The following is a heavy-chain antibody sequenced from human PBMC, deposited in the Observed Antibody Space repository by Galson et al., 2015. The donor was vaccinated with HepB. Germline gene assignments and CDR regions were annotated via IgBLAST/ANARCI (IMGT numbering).Heavy chain of an antibody. D-gene: IGHD3-10*01. CDR1: GFTFSNAW. V-gene: IGHV3-15*07. CDR3: TTDPEGSYGSGSYY. CDR2: IKSKTDGGTT. Sequence: SLRLSCAVSGFTFSNAWMNWLGQAPGTGLEWVGRIKSKTDGGTTDYAAPVKGRFTISRDDSKNTLYLQMNSLKTEDTAVYYCTTDPEGSYGSGSYYWGQGTLVTVSS. J-gene: IGHJ4*02.